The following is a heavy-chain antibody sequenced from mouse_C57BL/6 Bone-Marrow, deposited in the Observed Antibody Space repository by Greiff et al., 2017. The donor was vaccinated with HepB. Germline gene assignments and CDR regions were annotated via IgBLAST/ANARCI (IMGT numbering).Heavy chain of an antibody. V-gene: IGHV1-15*01. Sequence: QVQLQQSGAELVRPGASVTLSCKASGYTFTDYEMHWVKQTPVHGLEWIGAIDPETGGTAYNQKFKGKAILTADKSSSTAYMELRSLSSEDSAVYYCTRWNLGNYGYWGQGTTLTVSS. CDR2: IDPETGGT. D-gene: IGHD2-1*01. CDR1: GYTFTDYE. CDR3: TRWNLGNYGY. J-gene: IGHJ2*01.